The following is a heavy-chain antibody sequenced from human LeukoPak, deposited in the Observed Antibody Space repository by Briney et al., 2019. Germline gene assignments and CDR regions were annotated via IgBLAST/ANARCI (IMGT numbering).Heavy chain of an antibody. V-gene: IGHV3-15*01. J-gene: IGHJ4*02. Sequence: GGSLRLSCAASGFTFSSAWVSWVRQAPGKGLEWVGRIKSKTDGGTTDYAAPVKGRFTISRDDSKNTLYLQMNSLKTEDTAVYYCTSYPSYYGSGSRLYYFDYWGQGTLDTVSS. CDR3: TSYPSYYGSGSRLYYFDY. D-gene: IGHD3-10*01. CDR1: GFTFSSAW. CDR2: IKSKTDGGTT.